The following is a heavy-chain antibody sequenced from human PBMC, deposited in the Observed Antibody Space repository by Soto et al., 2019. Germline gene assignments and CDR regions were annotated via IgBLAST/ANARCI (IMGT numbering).Heavy chain of an antibody. D-gene: IGHD3-22*01. J-gene: IGHJ3*02. CDR3: ARDPDSSGIRGI. Sequence: SETLSLTCAVSGYSISSGYYWGWIRQPPGKGLEWIGSIYHSGSTYYNPSLKSRVTISVDTSKNQFSLKLSSVTAADTAVYYCARDPDSSGIRGIWGQGPMVTVSS. CDR1: GYSISSGYY. V-gene: IGHV4-38-2*02. CDR2: IYHSGST.